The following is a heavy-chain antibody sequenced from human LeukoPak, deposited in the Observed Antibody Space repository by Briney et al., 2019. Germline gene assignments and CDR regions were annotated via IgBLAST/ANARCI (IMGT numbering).Heavy chain of an antibody. CDR2: INTNTGNP. CDR3: ARGGDIVVAPAAILTVFDY. D-gene: IGHD2-2*01. V-gene: IGHV7-4-1*02. J-gene: IGHJ4*02. Sequence: GASVKVSCKASGYTFTSYAMNWVRQAPGQGLEWMGRINTNTGNPTYAQGFTGRFVFSLDTSVSTAYLQISSLKAEDTAVYYCARGGDIVVAPAAILTVFDYWGQGTLVTVPS. CDR1: GYTFTSYA.